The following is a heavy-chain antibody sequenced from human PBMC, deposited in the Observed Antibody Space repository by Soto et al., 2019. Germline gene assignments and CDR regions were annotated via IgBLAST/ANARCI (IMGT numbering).Heavy chain of an antibody. CDR3: AXHSSYSPTPVYYYGMDV. V-gene: IGHV5-51*01. Sequence: GESLKISCKGSGYSFTIYWIGWVRQMPGKGLEWMGIIYPGDSDTRYSPSFQGQVTISADKSISTAYLQWSSLKASDTAMYYCAXHSSYSPTPVYYYGMDVWGRGTTVTVSS. CDR1: GYSFTIYW. D-gene: IGHD4-4*01. J-gene: IGHJ6*02. CDR2: IYPGDSDT.